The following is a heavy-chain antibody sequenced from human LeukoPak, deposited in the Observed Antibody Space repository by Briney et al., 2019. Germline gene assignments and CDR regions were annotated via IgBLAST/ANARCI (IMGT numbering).Heavy chain of an antibody. Sequence: PSETLSLTCTVSGGSISSGGYYWSWIRQHPGKGLEWIGYIYYSGSTDYNPSLKSRFTMSVDTSKNQSSLKLSSVTAADTAVYYCASADYDMAFDIWGQGTMVTVSS. V-gene: IGHV4-31*03. CDR1: GGSISSGGYY. J-gene: IGHJ3*02. CDR3: ASADYDMAFDI. D-gene: IGHD3-9*01. CDR2: IYYSGST.